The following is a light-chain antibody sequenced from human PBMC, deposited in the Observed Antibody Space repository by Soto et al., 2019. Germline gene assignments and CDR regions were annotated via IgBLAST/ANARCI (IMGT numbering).Light chain of an antibody. CDR3: QHYDNLPPFT. V-gene: IGKV1-33*01. Sequence: DIQMTQSPSSLSASVGDRVTTTCQASQDIRKYLNWYQQKPGRAPNLLIYGASNLETGVPSRFSGSGYGTDFTFTLSSLQPEDIATYYCQHYDNLPPFTFGPGTKVAIK. CDR2: GAS. CDR1: QDIRKY. J-gene: IGKJ3*01.